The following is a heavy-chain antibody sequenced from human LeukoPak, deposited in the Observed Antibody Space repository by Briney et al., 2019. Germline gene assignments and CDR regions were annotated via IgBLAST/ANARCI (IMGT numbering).Heavy chain of an antibody. CDR1: GFAFSNYN. CDR2: ISSSSHSI. J-gene: IGHJ4*02. V-gene: IGHV3-48*04. D-gene: IGHD6-13*01. CDR3: AREAEASSSLDY. Sequence: HPGGSLRLSCAASGFAFSNYNMNWVRQAPGKGLEWVSYISSSSHSIYYADSVKGRFTISRDNAKNSLYLQMNSLRAEDTAVYYCAREAEASSSLDYWGQGTLVTVSS.